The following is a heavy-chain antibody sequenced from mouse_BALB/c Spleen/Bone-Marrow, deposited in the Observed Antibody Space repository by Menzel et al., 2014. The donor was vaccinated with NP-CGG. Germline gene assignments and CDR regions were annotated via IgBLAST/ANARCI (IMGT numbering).Heavy chain of an antibody. J-gene: IGHJ2*01. D-gene: IGHD2-14*01. CDR1: GYTFTSSW. V-gene: IGHV1S130*01. CDR2: IHPNRGNT. CDR3: ARHHRYAYYFDY. Sequence: VQLQQSGSVLVRPGASVKLSCQASGYTFTSSWMHWARQRPGQGLKWIGEIHPNRGNTNYNEKFKGKATLTVDTSSSTAYVDRSSLTAEDAAVYFCARHHRYAYYFDYWGQGTTLTVSS.